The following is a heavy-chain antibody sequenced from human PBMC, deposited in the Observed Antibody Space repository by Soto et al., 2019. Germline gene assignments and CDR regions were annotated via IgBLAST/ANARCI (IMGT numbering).Heavy chain of an antibody. V-gene: IGHV3-30*18. CDR2: ISYDGSNK. Sequence: QVQLVESGGGVVQPGRSLRLSCAASGFTFSRYGIHWVRQAPGKGLEWVAVISYDGSNKYYADSVKGRFTISRDNSKNTLYLQMTSLRAEDTAVYYCAKVAVAGLRYYYGMDVWGQGTTVTVSS. CDR1: GFTFSRYG. D-gene: IGHD6-19*01. J-gene: IGHJ6*02. CDR3: AKVAVAGLRYYYGMDV.